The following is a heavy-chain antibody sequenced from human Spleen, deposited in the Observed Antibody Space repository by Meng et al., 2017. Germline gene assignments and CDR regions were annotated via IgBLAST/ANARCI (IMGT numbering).Heavy chain of an antibody. CDR3: ARPYDSSGYYPDY. D-gene: IGHD3-22*01. CDR2: IYPGDSDT. J-gene: IGHJ4*02. CDR1: GYNFTNHW. V-gene: IGHV5-51*01. Sequence: GGSLRLSCKGSGYNFTNHWIGWVRQMPGKGLEWMGIIYPGDSDTRYSPSFQGQVSISADNSISTAYLQWSSLKASDTAIYYCARPYDSSGYYPDYWGQGTLVTVSS.